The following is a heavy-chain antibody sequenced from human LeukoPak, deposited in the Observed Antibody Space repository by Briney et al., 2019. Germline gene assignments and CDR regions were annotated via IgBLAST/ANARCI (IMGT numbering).Heavy chain of an antibody. CDR2: ISSSGSTI. Sequence: GGSLRLSCAASGFTFSSYEMNWVRQAPGKGLEWVSYISSSGSTIYYADSVKGRFTISRDNAKNSLYLQMNSLRADDTAVYYCAKDGGTHFDHWGQGTLVTVSS. J-gene: IGHJ4*02. V-gene: IGHV3-48*03. CDR1: GFTFSSYE. CDR3: AKDGGTHFDH. D-gene: IGHD1-26*01.